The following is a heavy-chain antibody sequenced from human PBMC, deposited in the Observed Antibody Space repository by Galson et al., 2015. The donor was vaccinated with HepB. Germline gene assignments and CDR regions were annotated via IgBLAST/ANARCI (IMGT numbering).Heavy chain of an antibody. CDR3: ARHPPRAWPVDAFDI. CDR2: VYFSGST. V-gene: IGHV4-59*08. CDR1: GGSISSYY. J-gene: IGHJ3*02. Sequence: LSLTCAVSGGSISSYYWSWIRQPPGKGLEWIGYVYFSGSTNYNPSLKSRVTISVDTSKNQVSLNLSSVTAADTAVYYCARHPPRAWPVDAFDIWGHGTVVTVSS.